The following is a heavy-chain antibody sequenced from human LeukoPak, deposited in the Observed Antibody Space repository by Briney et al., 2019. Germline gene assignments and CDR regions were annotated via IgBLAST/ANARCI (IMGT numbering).Heavy chain of an antibody. CDR2: MYYSGST. CDR1: GGSISSGDYY. D-gene: IGHD1-7*01. Sequence: PSQTLSLTCTVSGGSISSGDYYWNWIRQPPGKGLEWIGSMYYSGSTYYNPSLKSRVAISVDTSKNQFSLKLSSVTAADTAVYYCASGTGTPTPPYYFDYWGQGTLVTVSS. J-gene: IGHJ4*02. CDR3: ASGTGTPTPPYYFDY. V-gene: IGHV4-39*01.